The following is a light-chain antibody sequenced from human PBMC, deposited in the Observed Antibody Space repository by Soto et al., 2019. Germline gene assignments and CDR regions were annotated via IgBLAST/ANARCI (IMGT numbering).Light chain of an antibody. CDR3: HQDFNLPWT. CDR1: RTVSRMY. V-gene: IGKV3D-7*01. J-gene: IGKJ1*01. CDR2: GTS. Sequence: EIVLTHAPVTLSFSPGQRAPLSDTAGRTVSRMYLSWFQQKPGQAPRLLIYGTSTRATGIPVRFSGSGSGTDFTLTISSLQPEDFAVYFCHQDFNLPWTFGQGTKVDIK.